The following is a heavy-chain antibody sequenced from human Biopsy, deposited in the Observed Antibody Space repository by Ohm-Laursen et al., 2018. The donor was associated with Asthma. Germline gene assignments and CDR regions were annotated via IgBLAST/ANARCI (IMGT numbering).Heavy chain of an antibody. CDR2: ITPIFGTP. CDR3: ARVDAIMISGDFYFYSGFDL. CDR1: GGTFNSDA. D-gene: IGHD3-16*01. Sequence: GASVKVSCKASGGTFNSDAISWVRQAPGQGLEWMGGITPIFGTPSYAQNFQSRLTITADESTSTAYMEMSSLRSEDTAVYYCARVDAIMISGDFYFYSGFDLWGQGTTVRVSS. J-gene: IGHJ6*02. V-gene: IGHV1-69*13.